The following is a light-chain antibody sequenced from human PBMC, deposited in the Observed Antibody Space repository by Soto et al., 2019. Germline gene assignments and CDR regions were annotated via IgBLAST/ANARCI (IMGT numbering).Light chain of an antibody. CDR3: QQYLSYPWT. CDR2: GAS. J-gene: IGKJ1*01. V-gene: IGKV3D-15*01. CDR1: QTVGTN. Sequence: EIALTQFPAPLSVSPGARATLSGWASQTVGTNLAWYQQKPGQAPKLLIYGASSRDTGIPDRFSGSGSGTDFTLTISRLQPEDFATYYCQQYLSYPWTFGQGTKVDIK.